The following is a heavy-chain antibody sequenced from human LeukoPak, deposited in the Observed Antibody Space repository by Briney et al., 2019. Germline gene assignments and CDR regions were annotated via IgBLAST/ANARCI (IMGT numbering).Heavy chain of an antibody. CDR3: AIDYYDSSGYGY. CDR1: GYTFTSYD. CDR2: ISAYNGNT. D-gene: IGHD3-22*01. J-gene: IGHJ4*02. Sequence: ASVKFSCKASGYTFTSYDISWVRQAPGQGLEWMGWISAYNGNTNYAQKLQGRVTMTTDTSTSTAYMELRSLRSDDTALYYCAIDYYDSSGYGYWGQGTLVTVSS. V-gene: IGHV1-18*01.